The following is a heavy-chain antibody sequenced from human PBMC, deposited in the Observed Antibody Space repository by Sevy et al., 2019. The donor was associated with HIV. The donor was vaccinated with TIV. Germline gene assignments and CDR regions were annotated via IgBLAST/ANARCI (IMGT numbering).Heavy chain of an antibody. CDR2: ISSSSSTI. J-gene: IGHJ4*02. V-gene: IGHV3-48*02. CDR3: ARDLGGWLHGVPYY. CDR1: VFTFSSYS. Sequence: GGSLRLSCAASVFTFSSYSMNWVRQAPGKGLEWVSYISSSSSTIYYADSVKGRFTISRDNAKNSLYLQMNSLRDEDTAVYYCARDLGGWLHGVPYYWGQGTLVTVSS. D-gene: IGHD5-12*01.